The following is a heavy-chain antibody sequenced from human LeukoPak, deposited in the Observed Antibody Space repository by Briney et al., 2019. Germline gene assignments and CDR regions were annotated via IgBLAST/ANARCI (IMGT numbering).Heavy chain of an antibody. D-gene: IGHD6-13*01. Sequence: PSETLSLTCTVSGGSISSYYWSWIRQPPGKGLEWIGNIYYSGSTNYNPSLKSRVTISVDTSKNQFSLKLNSVTAADTAVYYCARDHSSSSEDYWGQGTLVTVFS. CDR3: ARDHSSSSEDY. J-gene: IGHJ4*02. V-gene: IGHV4-59*12. CDR2: IYYSGST. CDR1: GGSISSYY.